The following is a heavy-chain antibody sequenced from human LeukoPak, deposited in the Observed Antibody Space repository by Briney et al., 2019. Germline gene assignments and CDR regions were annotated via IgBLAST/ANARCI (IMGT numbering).Heavy chain of an antibody. CDR1: GFTFSSYA. CDR2: ISGSGGST. CDR3: AKDLTRRDGYNLGY. D-gene: IGHD5-24*01. V-gene: IGHV3-23*01. J-gene: IGHJ4*02. Sequence: PGVSLRLSCAASGFTFSSYAMSWVRQAPGKGLKGVSAISGSGGSTYYADSVKGRFTISRDNSKNTLYLQMNSLRAEDTAVYYCAKDLTRRDGYNLGYWGQGTLVTVSS.